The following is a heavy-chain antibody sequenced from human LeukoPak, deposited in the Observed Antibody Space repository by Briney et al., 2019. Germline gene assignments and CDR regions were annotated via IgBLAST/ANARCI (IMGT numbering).Heavy chain of an antibody. V-gene: IGHV4-34*01. CDR1: GGSFSGYY. CDR2: INHSGST. Sequence: PSETLSLTCAVYGGSFSGYYWSWIRQPPGKGLEWIGEINHSGSTNYNPSLKSRVTISVDTSKNQFSLKLSSVTAADTAVYYCASLFYPYPWGREPWSPSPQ. CDR3: ASLFYPYP. J-gene: IGHJ5*02.